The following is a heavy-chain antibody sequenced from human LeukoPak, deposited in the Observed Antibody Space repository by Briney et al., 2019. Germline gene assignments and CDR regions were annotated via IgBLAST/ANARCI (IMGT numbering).Heavy chain of an antibody. J-gene: IGHJ4*02. D-gene: IGHD1-26*01. CDR3: ARDMMGPGACIDH. CDR2: IYIEGSGT. CDR1: GFTFSSYW. Sequence: PGGSLRLSCAASGFTFSSYWMLWVRQVPGKGLGWVSRIYIEGSGTAYADSVKGRFTVSRDNAKSTLYLQMNSLRAEDTGVYYCARDMMGPGACIDHWGQGTLVTVSS. V-gene: IGHV3-74*01.